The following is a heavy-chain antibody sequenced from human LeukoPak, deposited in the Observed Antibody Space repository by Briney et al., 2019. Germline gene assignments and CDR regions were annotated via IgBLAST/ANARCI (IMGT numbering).Heavy chain of an antibody. CDR3: ANAGARYSHSSGLYAFDV. V-gene: IGHV4-39*01. J-gene: IGHJ3*01. D-gene: IGHD3-22*01. CDR2: IYYSGST. Sequence: PSETLSLTCTVSGDSVSSTGYYWGWIRQPPGKGLEWIGTIYYSGSTYYNPSLKSRVTMSEDTSRNQFSLRLSSVNAADTAVYYCANAGARYSHSSGLYAFDVWGQGTMVTVSS. CDR1: GDSVSSTGYY.